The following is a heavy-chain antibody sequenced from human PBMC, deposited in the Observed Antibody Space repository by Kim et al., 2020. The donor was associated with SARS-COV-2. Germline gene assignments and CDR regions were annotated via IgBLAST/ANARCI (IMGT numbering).Heavy chain of an antibody. CDR1: GYTFTSYA. CDR3: ASSPRKILGGSGNSFEAFDI. V-gene: IGHV7-4-1*02. J-gene: IGHJ3*02. D-gene: IGHD3-10*01. CDR2: INTNTGNP. Sequence: ASVKVSCKASGYTFTSYAMNWVRQAPGQGLEWMGWINTNTGNPTYAQGFTGRFVFSLDTSVSTAYLQISSLKAEDTAVYYCASSPRKILGGSGNSFEAFDIWGQGTMVTVSS.